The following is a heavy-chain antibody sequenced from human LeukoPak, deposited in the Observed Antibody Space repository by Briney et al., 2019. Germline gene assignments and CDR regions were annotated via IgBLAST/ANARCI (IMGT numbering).Heavy chain of an antibody. CDR3: ARVFTDVYYYYMDV. CDR1: GGSISSYY. CDR2: IYTSGNT. J-gene: IGHJ6*03. V-gene: IGHV4-4*07. D-gene: IGHD3-16*01. Sequence: SGTLSLTCTVSGGSISSYYWSWIRQPAGKGLEWIGRIYTSGNTNYNPSLKSRVTMSVDTSKNQFSLKLSSVTAADTAMYYCARVFTDVYYYYMDVWGKGTTVTISS.